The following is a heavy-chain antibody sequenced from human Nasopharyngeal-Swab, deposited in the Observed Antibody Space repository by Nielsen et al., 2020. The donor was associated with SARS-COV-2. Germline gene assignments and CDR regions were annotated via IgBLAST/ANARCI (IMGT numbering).Heavy chain of an antibody. Sequence: SETLSLTCAVYGGSFSGFYWSWIRQHPVKGLEWIGYMYSNGITNYNPSLRSRIIMSIDTSKNQFSLHLTSVTAADTAVYFCTFYGRFWGQGTLVTVSS. CDR3: TFYGRF. CDR2: MYSNGIT. J-gene: IGHJ4*02. D-gene: IGHD2/OR15-2a*01. V-gene: IGHV4-34*09. CDR1: GGSFSGFY.